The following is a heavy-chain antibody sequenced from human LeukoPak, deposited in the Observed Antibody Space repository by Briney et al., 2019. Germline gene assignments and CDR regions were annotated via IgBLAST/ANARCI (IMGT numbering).Heavy chain of an antibody. J-gene: IGHJ5*02. CDR1: RFTFRTYG. Sequence: GGSLRLSCAASRFTFRTYGMHWVRQAPGKGLEWVAFIRYDGSNKYYADSVKGRFTISRDNSKNTLYLQMNSLRAEDTAVYYCARDFPYSSGWYKGRYNWFDPWGQGTLVTVSS. CDR3: ARDFPYSSGWYKGRYNWFDP. V-gene: IGHV3-30*02. CDR2: IRYDGSNK. D-gene: IGHD6-19*01.